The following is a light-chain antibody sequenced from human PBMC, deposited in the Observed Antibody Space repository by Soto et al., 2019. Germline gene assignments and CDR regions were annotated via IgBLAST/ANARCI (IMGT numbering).Light chain of an antibody. CDR3: SSYTSSSTLYV. J-gene: IGLJ1*01. Sequence: QSALTQPASVSGSPGQSITISRTGTSSDVGGYNYVSWYQQHPGKAPKLMIYDVSNRPSGVSNRFSGSKSGNTASLTISGLQAEDEADYYCSSYTSSSTLYVFGTGTKAPS. V-gene: IGLV2-14*01. CDR1: SSDVGGYNY. CDR2: DVS.